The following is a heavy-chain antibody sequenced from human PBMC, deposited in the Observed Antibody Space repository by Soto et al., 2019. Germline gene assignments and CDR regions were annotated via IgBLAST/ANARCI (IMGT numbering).Heavy chain of an antibody. CDR1: GFRFSSFA. CDR2: ISGSGDTT. Sequence: EVQLLESGGGLVQPGGSLRLSCAGSGFRFSSFAMAWVRQAPGKGLEWVSAISGSGDTTYYADSVEGRFTISRDNVKNTLYLEMNSLRAEDTAVYYCAGDEWVRWSGELLRNWFDPGGQGTLVIVPS. D-gene: IGHD3-10*01. CDR3: AGDEWVRWSGELLRNWFDP. J-gene: IGHJ5*02. V-gene: IGHV3-23*01.